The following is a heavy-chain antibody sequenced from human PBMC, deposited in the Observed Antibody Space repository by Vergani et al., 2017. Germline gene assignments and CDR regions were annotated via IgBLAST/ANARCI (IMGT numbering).Heavy chain of an antibody. V-gene: IGHV4-59*01. J-gene: IGHJ4*02. CDR1: GGSISSYY. D-gene: IGHD2-2*01. CDR2: IYYSGST. Sequence: QVQLPESGPGLVKPSETLSLTCTVSGGSISSYYWSWIRQPPGKGLEWIGYIYYSGSTNYNPSLKSRVTISVDTSKNQFSLKLSSVTAADTAVYYCARGVVPAALYFDYWGQGTLVTVSS. CDR3: ARGVVPAALYFDY.